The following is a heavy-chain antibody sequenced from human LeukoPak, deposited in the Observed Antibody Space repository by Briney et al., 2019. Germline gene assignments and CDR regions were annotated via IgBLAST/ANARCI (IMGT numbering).Heavy chain of an antibody. V-gene: IGHV4-39*01. CDR1: GGSISSSSYC. CDR2: IYYSGST. Sequence: PSETLSLTCTVSGGSISSSSYCWGWIRQPPGKGLEWIGSIYYSGSTYYNPSLKSRVTISVDTSKNQFSLKLSSVTAADTAVYYCARHEDPSYYDSSGPDYWGQGTLVTVSS. D-gene: IGHD3-22*01. CDR3: ARHEDPSYYDSSGPDY. J-gene: IGHJ4*02.